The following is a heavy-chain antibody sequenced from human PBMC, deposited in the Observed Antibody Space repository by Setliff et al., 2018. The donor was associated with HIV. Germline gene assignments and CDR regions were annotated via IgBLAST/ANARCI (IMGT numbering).Heavy chain of an antibody. Sequence: ASVKVSCKTSGYAFSDYSIHWVRQAPGQGLEWVGRINTDSRGTNYAQTFQGRVTMTRDTSANTAYMELSRLRSDDTAVFYCARGVKGIATTGKYYFDYWGQGTLVTVSS. CDR2: INTDSRGT. J-gene: IGHJ4*02. CDR3: ARGVKGIATTGKYYFDY. D-gene: IGHD6-13*01. V-gene: IGHV1-2*06. CDR1: GYAFSDYS.